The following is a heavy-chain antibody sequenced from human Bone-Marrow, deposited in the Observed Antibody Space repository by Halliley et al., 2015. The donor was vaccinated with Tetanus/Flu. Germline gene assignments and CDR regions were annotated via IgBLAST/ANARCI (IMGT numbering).Heavy chain of an antibody. V-gene: IGHV4-59*01. CDR1: GASFTSYH. Sequence: TLSLTCAVSGASFTSYHWSWIRQPPGKGLEWIGYIFYTGSTKYNPSLRSRVTISLDTPKNRFSMKLTSVTAADTAFYYCARGTGWTPDDWGQGTLVTVSS. J-gene: IGHJ4*02. CDR3: ARGTGWTPDD. CDR2: IFYTGST. D-gene: IGHD3-3*01.